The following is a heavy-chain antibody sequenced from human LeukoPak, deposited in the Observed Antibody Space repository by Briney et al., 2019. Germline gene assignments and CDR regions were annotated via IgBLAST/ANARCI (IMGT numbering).Heavy chain of an antibody. D-gene: IGHD3-3*01. J-gene: IGHJ5*02. Sequence: SETLSLTCTVSGASISSGSYFWSWVRQPAGKALEWIGRFHTSGGTHYNPSLESRVTISVDTSKNQFSLKLTSVTAADTAVYYCASTVFGVTYNWFDPWGQGTLVTVSS. V-gene: IGHV4-61*02. CDR2: FHTSGGT. CDR3: ASTVFGVTYNWFDP. CDR1: GASISSGSYF.